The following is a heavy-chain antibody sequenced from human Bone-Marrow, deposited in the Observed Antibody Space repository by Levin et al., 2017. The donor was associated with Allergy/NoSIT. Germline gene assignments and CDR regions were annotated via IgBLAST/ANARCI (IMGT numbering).Heavy chain of an antibody. Sequence: GGSLRLSCAASGFTFSSYEMNWVRQAPGKGLEWVSYISSSGSTIYYADSVKGRFTISRDNAKNSLYLQMNSLRAEDTAVYYCARRKARAHFDYWGQGTLVTVSS. J-gene: IGHJ4*02. CDR1: GFTFSSYE. V-gene: IGHV3-48*03. CDR2: ISSSGSTI. CDR3: ARRKARAHFDY.